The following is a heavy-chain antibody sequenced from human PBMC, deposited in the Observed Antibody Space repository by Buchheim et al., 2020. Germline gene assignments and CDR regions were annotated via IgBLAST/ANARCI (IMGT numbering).Heavy chain of an antibody. CDR2: INPSGGST. CDR1: GYTFTSYY. Sequence: QVQLVQSGAEVKKPGASVKVSCKTSGYTFTSYYMHWVRQAPGQGLEWMGIINPSGGSTSYAQKFQGRVTMTRDTSTSTGYMELSSLRSEDTAVYYCARANPTYGDYDGLDYWGQGTL. CDR3: ARANPTYGDYDGLDY. V-gene: IGHV1-46*01. J-gene: IGHJ4*02. D-gene: IGHD4-17*01.